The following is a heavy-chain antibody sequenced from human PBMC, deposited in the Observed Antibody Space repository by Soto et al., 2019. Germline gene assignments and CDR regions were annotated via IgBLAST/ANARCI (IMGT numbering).Heavy chain of an antibody. J-gene: IGHJ4*02. Sequence: VKVSCKASGYTFTSYDINWVRQATGQGLEWMGWISANNGNTDYAQKLQGRVTMTTDTSTSTAYMELRSLRSDDTAVYCCARVAYGDPVLPFEYWGQGTLVTVSS. V-gene: IGHV1-18*01. CDR1: GYTFTSYD. D-gene: IGHD4-17*01. CDR3: ARVAYGDPVLPFEY. CDR2: ISANNGNT.